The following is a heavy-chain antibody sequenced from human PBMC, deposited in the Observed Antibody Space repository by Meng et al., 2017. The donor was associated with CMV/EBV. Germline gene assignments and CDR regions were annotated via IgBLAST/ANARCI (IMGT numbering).Heavy chain of an antibody. D-gene: IGHD1-26*01. CDR3: ARGCGGLGGGYPNYYYYYGMDV. CDR2: INHSGST. J-gene: IGHJ6*02. V-gene: IGHV4-34*01. CDR1: GGSFSGYY. Sequence: SETLSLTCAIYGGSFSGYYWSWIRQPPGKGLEWIGEINHSGSTNYNPSLKSRVTISVDTSKNQFSLKLSSVTAADTAVYYCARGCGGLGGGYPNYYYYYGMDVWGQGTTVTVSS.